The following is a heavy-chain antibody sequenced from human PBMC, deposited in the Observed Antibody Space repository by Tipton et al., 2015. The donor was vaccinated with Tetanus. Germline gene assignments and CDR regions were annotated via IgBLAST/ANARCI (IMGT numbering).Heavy chain of an antibody. J-gene: IGHJ4*02. CDR1: GISVSTSDYY. D-gene: IGHD5-24*01. CDR3: VRLVEMTTCFDF. V-gene: IGHV4-39*01. CDR2: IYYSGIP. Sequence: TLSLTCTVSGISVSTSDYYWSWVRQPPGEGLEWIGSIYYSGIPYYNPSLKSRVTISVDTSKDQFSLKLSSVTAADTATYYCVRLVEMTTCFDFWGQGTLVTVSS.